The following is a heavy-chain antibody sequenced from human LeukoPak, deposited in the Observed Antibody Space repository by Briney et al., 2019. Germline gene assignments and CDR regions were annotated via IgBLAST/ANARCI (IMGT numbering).Heavy chain of an antibody. J-gene: IGHJ4*02. CDR2: TYAGGST. CDR3: AREGGYCSGDSCYSHYFAY. Sequence: PGGSLRLSCAASGFTVSSNQMSWVRKAPGKGLEWVSVTYAGGSTYYADSVKGRFTISRDNSKNTLYLQMNSLRVEDTAVYYCAREGGYCSGDSCYSHYFAYWGQGTLVTVPS. CDR1: GFTVSSNQ. D-gene: IGHD2-15*01. V-gene: IGHV3-53*01.